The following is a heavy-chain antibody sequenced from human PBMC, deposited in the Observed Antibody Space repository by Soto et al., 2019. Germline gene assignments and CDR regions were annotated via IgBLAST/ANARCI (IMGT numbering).Heavy chain of an antibody. CDR3: ARGRYCTNGVCYDWFDP. D-gene: IGHD2-8*01. Sequence: ASVKVSCKASGYTFTSYYMHWVRQAPGQGLEWMGIINPSGGSTSYAQKFQGRVTMTRDTSTSTVYMELSSLRSEDTAVYYCARGRYCTNGVCYDWFDPWGQGTLVTVSS. J-gene: IGHJ5*02. CDR1: GYTFTSYY. V-gene: IGHV1-46*01. CDR2: INPSGGST.